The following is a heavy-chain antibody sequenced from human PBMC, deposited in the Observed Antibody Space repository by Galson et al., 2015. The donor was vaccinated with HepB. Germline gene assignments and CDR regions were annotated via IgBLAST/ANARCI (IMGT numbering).Heavy chain of an antibody. CDR2: IIPIFGTA. D-gene: IGHD4-23*01. V-gene: IGHV1-69*13. CDR3: ARVDGNDRIRWGYFDY. Sequence: SVKVSCKASGGTFSSYAISWVRQAPGQGLEWMGGIIPIFGTANYAQKFQGRVTITADESTSTAYMELSSLRSEDTAVYYCARVDGNDRIRWGYFDYWGQGTLVTVSS. CDR1: GGTFSSYA. J-gene: IGHJ4*02.